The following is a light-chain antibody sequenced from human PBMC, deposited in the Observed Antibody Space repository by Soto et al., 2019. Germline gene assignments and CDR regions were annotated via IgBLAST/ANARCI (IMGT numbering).Light chain of an antibody. V-gene: IGKV3-20*01. CDR1: QSVASGY. CDR3: QHYGTSRT. J-gene: IGKJ1*01. CDR2: GAS. Sequence: EVVLTQSPGTLSLSPGERATLSCRATQSVASGYFAWYQQKPGQAPRLLIYGASTRATGIPDRFSGSGSGTDFTLTISRLEPEDSDVYFCQHYGTSRTFGQGTKVEIK.